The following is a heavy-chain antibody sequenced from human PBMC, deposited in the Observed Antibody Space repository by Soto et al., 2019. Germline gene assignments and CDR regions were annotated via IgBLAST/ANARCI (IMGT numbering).Heavy chain of an antibody. Sequence: GGSLRLSCAASGFTFSSYAMSWVRQAPGKGLEWVSAISGSGGSTYYADSVKGRFTISRDNSKNTLYLQMNSLRAEDTAVYYCAKTLYCSGGSCYSMGGGMDVWGQGTTVTV. CDR2: ISGSGGST. V-gene: IGHV3-23*01. CDR1: GFTFSSYA. CDR3: AKTLYCSGGSCYSMGGGMDV. J-gene: IGHJ6*02. D-gene: IGHD2-15*01.